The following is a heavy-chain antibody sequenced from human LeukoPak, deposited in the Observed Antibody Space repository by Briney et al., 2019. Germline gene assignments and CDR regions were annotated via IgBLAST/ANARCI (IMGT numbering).Heavy chain of an antibody. D-gene: IGHD4-11*01. V-gene: IGHV3-30*18. J-gene: IGHJ4*02. Sequence: GGSLRLSCAASRFTFSSYGMHWVRQAPGKGLEWVAVISYDGSNKYYADSVKGRFTISRDISKNTLYLQMNSLRAEDTAVYYCAKVGLTVTTILDYFDYWGQGTLVTVSS. CDR2: ISYDGSNK. CDR1: RFTFSSYG. CDR3: AKVGLTVTTILDYFDY.